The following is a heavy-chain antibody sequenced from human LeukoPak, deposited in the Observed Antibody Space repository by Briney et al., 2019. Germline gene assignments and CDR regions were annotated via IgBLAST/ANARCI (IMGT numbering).Heavy chain of an antibody. CDR2: IYTSGST. Sequence: SETLSLTCTVSGGSISSSYWSWIRQPAGKGLEWIGRIYTSGSTNYNPSLKSRVTMSADTSKNQLSLKLSSVTAADTAVYYCARRGRDGSYYYFDHWGQGTLVTVSS. CDR3: ARRGRDGSYYYFDH. J-gene: IGHJ4*02. V-gene: IGHV4-4*07. CDR1: GGSISSSY. D-gene: IGHD1-26*01.